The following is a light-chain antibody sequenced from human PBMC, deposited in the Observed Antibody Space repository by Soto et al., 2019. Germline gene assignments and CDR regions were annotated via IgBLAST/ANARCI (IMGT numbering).Light chain of an antibody. CDR2: KAS. V-gene: IGKV1-5*03. CDR1: QSISSW. J-gene: IGKJ3*01. Sequence: DIQMTQSPSTLSASVGDRVTNTCRASQSISSWLAWYQQKPGKTPKLLIYKASSLESGVPSRFSGSGSGTEFTLTISSLQPDDFATYYCQQYNSYPSTFGPGTKVDIK. CDR3: QQYNSYPST.